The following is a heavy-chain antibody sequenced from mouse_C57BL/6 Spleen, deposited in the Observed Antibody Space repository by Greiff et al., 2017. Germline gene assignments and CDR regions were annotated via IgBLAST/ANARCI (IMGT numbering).Heavy chain of an antibody. CDR2: IHPNSGST. J-gene: IGHJ4*01. Sequence: VQLQQPGAELVKPGASVKLSCKASGYTFTSYWMHWVKQRPGQGLEWIGMIHPNSGSTNYNEKFKSKATLTVDKSSSTAYMQLSSLTSEDSAVYYCEREGSHYYGSSYQAMDYWGQGTSVTVSS. V-gene: IGHV1-64*01. D-gene: IGHD1-1*01. CDR3: EREGSHYYGSSYQAMDY. CDR1: GYTFTSYW.